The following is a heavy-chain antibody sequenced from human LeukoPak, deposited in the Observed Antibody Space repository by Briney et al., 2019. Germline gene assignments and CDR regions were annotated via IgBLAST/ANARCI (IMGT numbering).Heavy chain of an antibody. CDR1: GFTFSSYA. Sequence: GGSLRLSCAASGFTFSSYAMSWVRQAPGKGLEWVSGINWNGGSTGYADSVKGRFTISRDNAKNSLYLQMNSLRAEDTALYHCARDQGYCSSTSCYTAPDYWGQGTLVTVSS. CDR3: ARDQGYCSSTSCYTAPDY. D-gene: IGHD2-2*02. J-gene: IGHJ4*02. CDR2: INWNGGST. V-gene: IGHV3-20*01.